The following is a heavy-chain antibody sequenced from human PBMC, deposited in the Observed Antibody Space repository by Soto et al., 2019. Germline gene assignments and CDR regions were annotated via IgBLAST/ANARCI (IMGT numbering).Heavy chain of an antibody. V-gene: IGHV3-30-3*01. CDR3: VRDVWWEVGLDAFDI. CDR1: GFTFSLFA. Sequence: QVQLVESGGGVVQPGRSLRLSCAGSGFTFSLFAMHWVRQVPGKGLEWVAAVSKDGSNTYYADSVKGRFTISRDNPKNTVFMQMNNLRPEDTAVYQCVRDVWWEVGLDAFDIWGQGTTVTVSS. CDR2: VSKDGSNT. J-gene: IGHJ3*02. D-gene: IGHD1-26*01.